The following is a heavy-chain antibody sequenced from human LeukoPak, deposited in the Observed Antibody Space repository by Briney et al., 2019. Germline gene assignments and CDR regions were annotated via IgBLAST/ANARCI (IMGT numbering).Heavy chain of an antibody. CDR3: ARWGGRYPFDY. CDR2: ITGNGGRT. J-gene: IGHJ4*02. Sequence: TGGSLRLSCAASGFTFSSYSMHWVRQAPGKGLEYVSAITGNGGRTYYANSVKGRFTISRDNSKNTLYLQMGSLRAEDMAVYYCARWGGRYPFDYWGQGTLVTVSS. V-gene: IGHV3-64*01. CDR1: GFTFSSYS. D-gene: IGHD3-16*02.